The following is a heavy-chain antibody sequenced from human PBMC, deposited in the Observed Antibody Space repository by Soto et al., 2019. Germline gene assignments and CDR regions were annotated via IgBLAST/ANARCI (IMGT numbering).Heavy chain of an antibody. V-gene: IGHV1-69*02. CDR1: GGTFSSYT. J-gene: IGHJ5*02. D-gene: IGHD2-15*01. CDR3: ARVGYCSGGSCYSGRDWFDP. Sequence: GASVKVSCKASGGTFSSYTISWVRQAPGQGLEWMGRIIPILGIANYAQKFQGRVTITADKSTSTAYMELSSLRSEDTAVYYCARVGYCSGGSCYSGRDWFDPWGQGTLVTVSS. CDR2: IIPILGIA.